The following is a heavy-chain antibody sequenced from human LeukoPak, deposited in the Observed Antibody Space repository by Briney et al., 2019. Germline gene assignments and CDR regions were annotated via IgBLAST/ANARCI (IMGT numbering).Heavy chain of an antibody. J-gene: IGHJ4*02. CDR3: ANWGCSGGSCYPFDY. V-gene: IGHV3-23*01. CDR2: TSGTSGRT. CDR1: GFTFSSYA. D-gene: IGHD2-15*01. Sequence: PGGFLRLSCAASGFTFSSYAMSWVRQAPGKGLEWVSATSGTSGRTYYADSVKGRFTISRDNSKNTLYLQMNSLRAEDTAVYYCANWGCSGGSCYPFDYWGQGTLVTVSS.